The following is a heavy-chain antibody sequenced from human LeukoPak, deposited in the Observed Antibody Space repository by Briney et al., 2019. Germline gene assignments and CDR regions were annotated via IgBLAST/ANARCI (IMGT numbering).Heavy chain of an antibody. D-gene: IGHD1-26*01. CDR3: ARILGSYYDYYYYYMDV. Sequence: SETLSLTCTVSGGSISSYYWSWIRQPAGKGLEWIGRIYTSGSTNYNPSRKSRVTMSVDTSKNQFSLKLSSVTAADTAVYYCARILGSYYDYYYYYMDVWGKGTTVTVSS. J-gene: IGHJ6*03. V-gene: IGHV4-4*07. CDR2: IYTSGST. CDR1: GGSISSYY.